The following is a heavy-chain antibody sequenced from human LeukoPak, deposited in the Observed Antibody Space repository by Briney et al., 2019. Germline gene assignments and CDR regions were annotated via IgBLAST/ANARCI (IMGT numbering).Heavy chain of an antibody. J-gene: IGHJ4*02. CDR3: ARVALMYSSSPLDY. V-gene: IGHV3-30-3*01. Sequence: GSLRLSCAASGFTFSSYAMHWVRQAPGKGLEWVAVISYDGSNKYYADSVKGRFTISRDNSKNTLYLQMNSLRAEDTAVYYCARVALMYSSSPLDYWGQGTLVTVSS. D-gene: IGHD6-6*01. CDR2: ISYDGSNK. CDR1: GFTFSSYA.